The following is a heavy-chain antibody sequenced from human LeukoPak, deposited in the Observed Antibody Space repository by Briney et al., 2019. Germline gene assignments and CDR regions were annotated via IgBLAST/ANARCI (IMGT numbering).Heavy chain of an antibody. CDR1: GFTFSSYS. D-gene: IGHD3-3*01. CDR3: ARDADFTIFGDYYYYYGMDV. CDR2: ISSSSSYI. Sequence: GGSLRLSCAASGFTFSSYSMNWVRQAPGKGLEWVSSISSSSSYIYYADSVKGRFTISRDNAKNSLYLQMNSLRAEDTAVYYCARDADFTIFGDYYYYYGMDVWGQGTTVTVSS. V-gene: IGHV3-21*01. J-gene: IGHJ6*02.